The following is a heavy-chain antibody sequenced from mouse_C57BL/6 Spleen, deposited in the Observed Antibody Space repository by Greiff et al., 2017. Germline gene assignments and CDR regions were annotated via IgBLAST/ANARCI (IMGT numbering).Heavy chain of an antibody. CDR1: GYAFSSSW. J-gene: IGHJ4*01. CDR3: AKDDSSGYEGYAMDY. D-gene: IGHD3-2*02. Sequence: QVQLQQSGPELVKPGASVKISCKASGYAFSSSWMNWVKQRPGKGLEWIGRIYPGDGDTNYNGKFKGKATLTADKSSSTAYMQLSSLTSEDSAVYFWAKDDSSGYEGYAMDYWGQGTSVTVSS. CDR2: IYPGDGDT. V-gene: IGHV1-82*01.